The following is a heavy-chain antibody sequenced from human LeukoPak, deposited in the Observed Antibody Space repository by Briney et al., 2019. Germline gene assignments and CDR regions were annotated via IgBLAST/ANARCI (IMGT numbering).Heavy chain of an antibody. V-gene: IGHV3-23*01. D-gene: IGHD3-10*01. CDR2: ISGSGSST. J-gene: IGHJ4*02. CDR1: WFTFSSYD. CDR3: AKDPTFYNY. Sequence: GGSLRLSCAASWFTFSSYDMSWVRQAPGKGLEWVSGISGSGSSTYYADSVKGRFTISRDNSKNTLYLQMNSLRAEDTAVYHCAKDPTFYNYWGQGTLVTVSS.